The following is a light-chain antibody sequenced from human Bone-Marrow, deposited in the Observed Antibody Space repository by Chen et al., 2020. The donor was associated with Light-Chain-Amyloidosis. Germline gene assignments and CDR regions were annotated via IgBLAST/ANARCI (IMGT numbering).Light chain of an antibody. CDR2: EVT. CDR3: SSYTITNTLV. CDR1: TSDVGGYNH. J-gene: IGLJ1*01. V-gene: IGLV2-14*01. Sequence: QSAMSQPASVSGSPDHSLTISCTGTTSDVGGYNHVSCYQQHPDKAPKLMIYEVTNRPSWVPDRFSGSKSDNTASLTISGLQTEDEADYFCSSYTITNTLVFGSGTRVTVL.